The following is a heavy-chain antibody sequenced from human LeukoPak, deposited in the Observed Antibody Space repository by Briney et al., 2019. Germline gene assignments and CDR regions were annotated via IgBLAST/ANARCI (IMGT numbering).Heavy chain of an antibody. D-gene: IGHD3-3*01. CDR3: ASPVKYYDTWSGYPPFDY. Sequence: ASVKVSCKASGGTFNNFAISWVRQAPGQGLEWVGGIIPMSGTANYAQKFQGRVTITADESTSTAYMELNSLRSEDTAIYYCASPVKYYDTWSGYPPFDYWGQGTLVTVSS. CDR1: GGTFNNFA. V-gene: IGHV1-69*13. CDR2: IIPMSGTA. J-gene: IGHJ4*02.